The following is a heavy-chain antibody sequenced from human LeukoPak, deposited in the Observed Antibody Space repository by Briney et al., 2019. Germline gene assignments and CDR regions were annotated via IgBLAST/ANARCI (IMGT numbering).Heavy chain of an antibody. D-gene: IGHD3-9*01. CDR3: ARANQGLRYFDWLDSYFDY. CDR2: INHSGTK. CDR1: GGSFVDYY. J-gene: IGHJ4*02. Sequence: SETLSLTCALYGGSFVDYYWSWVRQSPGKGLEWIGEINHSGTKRYNLSLKSRLVMSIDTSKNQFSLRLSSVTAADTAVYYCARANQGLRYFDWLDSYFDYWGQGTLVTVSS. V-gene: IGHV4-34*01.